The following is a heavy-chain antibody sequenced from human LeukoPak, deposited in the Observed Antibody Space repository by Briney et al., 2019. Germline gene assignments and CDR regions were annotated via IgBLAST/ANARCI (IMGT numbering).Heavy chain of an antibody. D-gene: IGHD5-12*01. CDR2: IKEDGSEK. J-gene: IGHJ4*02. CDR1: GFTFDDYG. CDR3: ARSRSGYYEDY. V-gene: IGHV3-7*01. Sequence: GGSLRLSCAASGFTFDDYGLSWVRQAPGKGLEWVANIKEDGSEKYYVDSVKGRFTISRDNAKNSLSLQLNSLSAEDTAVYYCARSRSGYYEDYWGQGTLVTVSS.